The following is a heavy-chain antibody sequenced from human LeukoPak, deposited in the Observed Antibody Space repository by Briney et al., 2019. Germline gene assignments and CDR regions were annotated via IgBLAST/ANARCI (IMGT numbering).Heavy chain of an antibody. CDR3: ARDRCSGGSCYSAEYFQH. J-gene: IGHJ1*01. CDR2: IIPILGTA. V-gene: IGHV1-69*08. CDR1: GGTFSSYT. Sequence: SVKVSCKASGGTFSSYTISWVRQAPGQGLEWMGRIIPILGTANYAQKFQGRVTITADKSTSTAYMELSSLRSEDTAVYYCARDRCSGGSCYSAEYFQHWGQGTLVTVSS. D-gene: IGHD2-15*01.